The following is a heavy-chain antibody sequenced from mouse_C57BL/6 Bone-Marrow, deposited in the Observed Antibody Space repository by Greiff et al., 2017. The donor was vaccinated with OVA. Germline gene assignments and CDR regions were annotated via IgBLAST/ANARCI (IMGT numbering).Heavy chain of an antibody. V-gene: IGHV1-82*01. CDR1: GYAFSSSW. J-gene: IGHJ2*01. D-gene: IGHD1-1*01. Sequence: QVQLQQSGPELVKPGASVKISCKASGYAFSSSWMNWVKQRPGKGLEWIGRIYPGDGDTNYNGKFKGKATLTADKSSSTAYMQLSSLTSEDSAVYFCARGGTVGGDYWGQGTTLTVSS. CDR2: IYPGDGDT. CDR3: ARGGTVGGDY.